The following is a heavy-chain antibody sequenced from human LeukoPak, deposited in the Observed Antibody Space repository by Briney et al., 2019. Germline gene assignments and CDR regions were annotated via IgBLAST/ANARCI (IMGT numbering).Heavy chain of an antibody. Sequence: PGGSLRLSCAAAGFTFSKFAMHWVRQAPGKGLEWVAVVSYDGSYKYYADSVKGRFTISRDNSKNTLYLQMNSLRGEDTAVFYCARPQGYFAANFDYWGQGTLVTVSS. CDR3: ARPQGYFAANFDY. V-gene: IGHV3-30*04. CDR1: GFTFSKFA. CDR2: VSYDGSYK. D-gene: IGHD3-22*01. J-gene: IGHJ4*02.